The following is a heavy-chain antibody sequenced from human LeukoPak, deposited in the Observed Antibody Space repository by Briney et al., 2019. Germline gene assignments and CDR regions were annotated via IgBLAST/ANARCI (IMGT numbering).Heavy chain of an antibody. D-gene: IGHD1-26*01. Sequence: GGPLRLSCAASGFTFSSYWMHWVRQAPGKGLVWVSRINSDGSSTSYADSVKGRFTISRDNAKNALYLQMNSLRAEDTAVYYCARDLAWGSYYEDYFDYWGQGTLVTVSS. CDR1: GFTFSSYW. CDR2: INSDGSST. J-gene: IGHJ4*02. CDR3: ARDLAWGSYYEDYFDY. V-gene: IGHV3-74*01.